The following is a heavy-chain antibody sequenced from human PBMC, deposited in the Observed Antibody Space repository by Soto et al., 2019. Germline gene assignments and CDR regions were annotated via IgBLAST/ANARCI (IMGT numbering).Heavy chain of an antibody. CDR2: IYYSGST. CDR1: GGSVSSGSYY. D-gene: IGHD3-22*01. V-gene: IGHV4-61*01. J-gene: IGHJ5*02. CDR3: ARGLSSSSGYYPHDWFDP. Sequence: SETLSLTCTVSGGSVSSGSYYWSWIRQPPGKGLEWIGYIYYSGSTDYNPSLKSRVTISVDTSKNQFSLKLSSVTAADTAVYYCARGLSSSSGYYPHDWFDPWGQGTLVTVSS.